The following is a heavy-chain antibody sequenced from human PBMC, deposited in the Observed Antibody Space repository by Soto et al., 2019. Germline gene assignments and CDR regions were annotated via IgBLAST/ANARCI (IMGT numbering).Heavy chain of an antibody. CDR3: ARFVPVVVPAAARFGDV. Sequence: SETLSLTCAVYGGSFSGYYWSWIRQPPGKGLERIGEINHSGSTNYDPSLKSRVTISVDTSKNQFSLKLSSVTAADTAVYYCARFVPVVVPAAARFGDVWGKGTTVT. V-gene: IGHV4-34*01. CDR2: INHSGST. D-gene: IGHD2-2*01. J-gene: IGHJ6*03. CDR1: GGSFSGYY.